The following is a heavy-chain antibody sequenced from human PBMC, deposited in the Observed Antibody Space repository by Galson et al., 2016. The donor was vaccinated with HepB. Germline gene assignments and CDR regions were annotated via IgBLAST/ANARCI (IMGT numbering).Heavy chain of an antibody. CDR1: GFTFSKYA. V-gene: IGHV3-23*01. Sequence: SLRLSCAASGFTFSKYAMSWVRQAPGKGLEWVSCITGSGDSTYYAGSVKGRFTISRDNSRDTLYLQMNSLRADDTALYYCAKVGGFYNWFDPWGQGTLVTVSS. D-gene: IGHD5-12*01. CDR3: AKVGGFYNWFDP. CDR2: ITGSGDST. J-gene: IGHJ5*02.